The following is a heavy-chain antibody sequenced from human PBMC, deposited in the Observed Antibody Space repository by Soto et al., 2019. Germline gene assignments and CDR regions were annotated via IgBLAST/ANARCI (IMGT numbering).Heavy chain of an antibody. CDR1: GGSISSYY. Sequence: QVQLQVSGPGLGKPSETLSLTCTVSGGSISSYYWSWIRQPPGKGLEWIGYIYYSGSTDYNPSLKSRVTISVDTSKNQFSLKLSSVTAADTAVYYCAREGYSSGYYYYYGMDVWGQGTTVTVSS. CDR2: IYYSGST. V-gene: IGHV4-59*01. D-gene: IGHD6-19*01. CDR3: AREGYSSGYYYYYGMDV. J-gene: IGHJ6*02.